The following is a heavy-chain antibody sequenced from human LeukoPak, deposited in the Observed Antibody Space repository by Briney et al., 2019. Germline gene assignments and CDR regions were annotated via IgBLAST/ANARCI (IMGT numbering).Heavy chain of an antibody. CDR2: IYHSGST. CDR3: ATLGEYYDSSGYYYN. CDR1: GGSISSGGYS. Sequence: SQTLSLTCAVSGGSISSGGYSWSWIRQPPGKGLEWIGYIYHSGSTYYNPSLKSRVTISVDRSKNQFSLKLTSVTAADTAVYYCATLGEYYDSSGYYYNWGQGTLVTVSS. J-gene: IGHJ4*02. V-gene: IGHV4-30-2*01. D-gene: IGHD3-22*01.